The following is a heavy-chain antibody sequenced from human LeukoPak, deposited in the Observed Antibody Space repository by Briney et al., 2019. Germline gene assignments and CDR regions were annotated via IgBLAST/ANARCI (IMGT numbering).Heavy chain of an antibody. D-gene: IGHD3-22*01. V-gene: IGHV3-48*03. Sequence: PGGSLRLSCAASGFTFSTYEMNWVHQAPGKGLEWISYISDRGASIYYADSVKGRFTISRDNAKNSLYLQMNSLRGEDTAVYYCARDSGYCDNINCHHFDYWGQGTLVTVSS. CDR3: ARDSGYCDNINCHHFDY. CDR2: ISDRGASI. CDR1: GFTFSTYE. J-gene: IGHJ4*02.